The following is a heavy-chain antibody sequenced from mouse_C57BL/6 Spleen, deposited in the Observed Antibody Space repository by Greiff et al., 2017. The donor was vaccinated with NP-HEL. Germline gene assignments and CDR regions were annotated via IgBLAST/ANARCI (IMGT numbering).Heavy chain of an antibody. CDR3: ARELDGKRYFDV. CDR2: ISDGGSYT. Sequence: EVMLVESGGGLVKPGGSLKLSCAASGFTFSSYAMSWVRQTPEKRLEWVATISDGGSYTYYPDNVKGRFTISRDNAKNNLYLQMSHLKSEDTAMYYCARELDGKRYFDVWGTGTTVTVSS. V-gene: IGHV5-4*01. CDR1: GFTFSSYA. J-gene: IGHJ1*03. D-gene: IGHD2-1*01.